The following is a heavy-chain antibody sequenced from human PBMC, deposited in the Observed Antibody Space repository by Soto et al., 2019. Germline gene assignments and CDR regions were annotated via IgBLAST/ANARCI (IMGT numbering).Heavy chain of an antibody. J-gene: IGHJ4*02. V-gene: IGHV1-18*01. Sequence: QVKLVQSGAEVKKPGASVKFSCKASGYTFTSYGISWVRQAPGQGLEWMGWISGHNGNTYFAQKLQGRVTMTTDTSTSTSYMDLRSLRSDDTAVYYCARDLGGFPDYWGQGTLVTVSS. CDR1: GYTFTSYG. CDR3: ARDLGGFPDY. CDR2: ISGHNGNT. D-gene: IGHD5-12*01.